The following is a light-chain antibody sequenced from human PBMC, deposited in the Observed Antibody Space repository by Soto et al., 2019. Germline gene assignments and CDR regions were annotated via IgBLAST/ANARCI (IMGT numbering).Light chain of an antibody. Sequence: DIQITQSPSTLSASVVDRVTITCRATQSVSRWLAWYQQKPGRAPKLLIYDASTLESGVPSRFSGGGSGTQFTLTIISLQPEDFATYYCQQYNLYLSYTFGQGTKLQIK. V-gene: IGKV1-5*01. CDR2: DAS. CDR3: QQYNLYLSYT. J-gene: IGKJ2*01. CDR1: QSVSRW.